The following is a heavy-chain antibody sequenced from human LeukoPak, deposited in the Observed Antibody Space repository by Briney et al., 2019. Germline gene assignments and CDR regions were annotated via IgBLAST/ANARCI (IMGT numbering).Heavy chain of an antibody. J-gene: IGHJ1*01. CDR1: GGSFSGYY. CDR2: INHSGST. CDR3: ARVAIFGIYFQH. V-gene: IGHV4-34*01. D-gene: IGHD3-3*01. Sequence: PSETLSLTCAVYGGSFSGYYWSWIRQPPGKGLEWIGEINHSGSTNYNPSLKSRVTISVDTSKNQFSLKLSSVTAADTAVYYCARVAIFGIYFQHWGQGTLVTVSS.